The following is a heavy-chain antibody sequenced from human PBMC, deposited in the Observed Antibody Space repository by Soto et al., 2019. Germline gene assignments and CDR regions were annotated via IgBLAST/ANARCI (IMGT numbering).Heavy chain of an antibody. J-gene: IGHJ4*02. D-gene: IGHD2-21*01. CDR2: INHSGST. CDR1: GGSFSGYY. V-gene: IGHV4-34*01. CDR3: ARDKIPGLFDY. Sequence: QVQLQQWGAGLLKPSETLSLTCAVYGGSFSGYYWTWIRQPPGTGLEWVGEINHSGSTNYNPSLKGRATVSVDTCKNQFALKPTSVTAADTAVYYCARDKIPGLFDYWGQGTLVTVSS.